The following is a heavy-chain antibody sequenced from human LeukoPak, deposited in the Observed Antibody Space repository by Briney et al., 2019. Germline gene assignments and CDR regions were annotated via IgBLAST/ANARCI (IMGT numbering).Heavy chain of an antibody. D-gene: IGHD4-23*01. J-gene: IGHJ4*02. CDR2: IYSGGST. V-gene: IGHV3-53*01. CDR3: ARAYAGNSGCYEY. Sequence: PGGSLRLSCAASGFTFSSNAMRWVRQAPGKGLEWVSVIYSGGSTDYADSVKGRFTISRDISKNTVYIQMNSLRAEDTAVYYCARAYAGNSGCYEYWGQGTLVTVSS. CDR1: GFTFSSNA.